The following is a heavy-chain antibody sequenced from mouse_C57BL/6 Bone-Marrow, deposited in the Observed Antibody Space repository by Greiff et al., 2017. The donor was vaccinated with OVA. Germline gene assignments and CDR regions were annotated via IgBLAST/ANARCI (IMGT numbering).Heavy chain of an antibody. CDR2: IDPSDSYT. CDR3: ARPDYYGSRIYFAY. V-gene: IGHV1-69*01. J-gene: IGHJ3*01. Sequence: QVQLQQPGAELVMPGASVKLSCKASGYTFTSYWMHWVKQRPGQGLEWIGEIDPSDSYTNYNQKFKGKATLTVDTSSSTAYMQLSSLTSEDSAVYYGARPDYYGSRIYFAYWGKGTLVTVSA. CDR1: GYTFTSYW. D-gene: IGHD1-1*01.